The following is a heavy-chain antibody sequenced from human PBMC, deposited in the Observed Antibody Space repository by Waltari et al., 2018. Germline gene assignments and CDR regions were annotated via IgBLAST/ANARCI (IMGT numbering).Heavy chain of an antibody. CDR3: ALGSGSSKSPFDY. V-gene: IGHV1-3*03. Sequence: QVQLVQSGAEVKKPGASVKVSCKASGYTFTSYAMHWVRQAPGQRLEWMGWINAGNGNTKYSQEFQGRVTITRDTSASTAYMELSSLRSEDTAVYYCALGSGSSKSPFDYWGQGTLVTVSS. CDR2: INAGNGNT. J-gene: IGHJ4*02. CDR1: GYTFTSYA. D-gene: IGHD3-10*01.